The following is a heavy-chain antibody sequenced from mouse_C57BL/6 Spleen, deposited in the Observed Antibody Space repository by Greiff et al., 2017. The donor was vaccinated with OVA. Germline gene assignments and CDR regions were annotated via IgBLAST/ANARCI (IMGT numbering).Heavy chain of an antibody. CDR1: GYTFTSYW. CDR2: IDPSDSYT. J-gene: IGHJ3*01. D-gene: IGHD2-2*01. CDR3: ARLEGYDEGFAY. Sequence: VQLQQPGAELVKPGASVKLSCKASGYTFTSYWMQWVKQRPGQGLEWIGEIDPSDSYTNYNQKFKGKATLTVDTSSSTAYMQLSSLTSEDSAVYYCARLEGYDEGFAYWGQGTLVTVSA. V-gene: IGHV1-50*01.